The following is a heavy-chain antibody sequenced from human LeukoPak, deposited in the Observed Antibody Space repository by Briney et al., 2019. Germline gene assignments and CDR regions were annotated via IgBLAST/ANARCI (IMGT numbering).Heavy chain of an antibody. Sequence: SETLSLTRTVSGGSITTYYWSWIRQSPGKGLEWIGQIHSSGDTYYNPSLKSRVAVSLDASKNQFSVRMSSVTAADTAIYYCARDILAVGATHYFDYWGQGSLVTVSS. CDR1: GGSITTYY. V-gene: IGHV4-59*01. J-gene: IGHJ4*02. CDR3: ARDILAVGATHYFDY. CDR2: IHSSGDT. D-gene: IGHD1-26*01.